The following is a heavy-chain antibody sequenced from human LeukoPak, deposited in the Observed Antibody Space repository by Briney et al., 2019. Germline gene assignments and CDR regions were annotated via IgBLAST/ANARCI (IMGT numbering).Heavy chain of an antibody. CDR3: AKDSERDQYYYGPGSYYNF. CDR2: IRYDGSNQ. V-gene: IGHV3-30*02. Sequence: GGSLRLSCAASGFIFSGYGMHWVRQVPVKGLEWVAYIRYDGSNQYYADSVKGRFTISRDNSKNTLYLQMNSLRAEDTAVYYCAKDSERDQYYYGPGSYYNFWGQGSLVTVSS. D-gene: IGHD3-10*01. CDR1: GFIFSGYG. J-gene: IGHJ4*02.